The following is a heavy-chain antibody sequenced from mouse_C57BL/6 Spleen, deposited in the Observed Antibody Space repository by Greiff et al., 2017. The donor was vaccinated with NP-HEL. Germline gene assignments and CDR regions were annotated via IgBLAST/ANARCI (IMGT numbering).Heavy chain of an antibody. CDR1: GYAFSSSW. CDR3: ARFPDSDFDY. J-gene: IGHJ2*01. Sequence: VQLQQSGPELVKPGASVKISCKASGYAFSSSWMNWVKQRPGKGLEWIGRIYPGDGDTNYNGKFKGKATLTADKSSSTSYMQLSSLTSEDSAVYFCARFPDSDFDYWGQGTTLTVSS. CDR2: IYPGDGDT. D-gene: IGHD3-1*01. V-gene: IGHV1-82*01.